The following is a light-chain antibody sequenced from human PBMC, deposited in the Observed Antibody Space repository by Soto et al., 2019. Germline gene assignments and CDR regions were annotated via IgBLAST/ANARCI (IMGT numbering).Light chain of an antibody. CDR2: SND. Sequence: QSVLTQPPSASGTPGQRVTISCSGSSSNIESNTVNWYQRLPGTAPKFLIYSNDQRPSGVPDRYSGSKSGTSASLAISGLQSEDEADYYCAAWEDRLNGVVFGGGTKLTVL. J-gene: IGLJ2*01. CDR3: AAWEDRLNGVV. V-gene: IGLV1-44*01. CDR1: SSNIESNT.